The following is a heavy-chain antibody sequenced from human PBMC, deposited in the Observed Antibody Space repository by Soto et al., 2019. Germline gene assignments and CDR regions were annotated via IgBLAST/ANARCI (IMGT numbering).Heavy chain of an antibody. CDR1: GYTFTSYY. J-gene: IGHJ6*02. V-gene: IGHV1-46*01. CDR2: INPSGGST. CDR3: ARTTRNATDYYYYGMDV. Sequence: GASVKVSCKASGYTFTSYYMHWVRQAPGQGLEWMGIINPSGGSTSYAQKFQDRVTMTRDTSTSTVHMELSSLRSEDTAVYYCARTTRNATDYYYYGMDVWGQGTTVTVS.